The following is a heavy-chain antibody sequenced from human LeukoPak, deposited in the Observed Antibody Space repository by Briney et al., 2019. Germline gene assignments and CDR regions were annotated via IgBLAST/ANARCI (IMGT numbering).Heavy chain of an antibody. J-gene: IGHJ5*02. CDR1: GFTVSSNY. CDR3: ARANSATIPGVDP. D-gene: IGHD1-26*01. CDR2: IYSGGNT. Sequence: GGSLRLSCVVSGFTVSSNYMSWVRQAPGKGLEWVSIIYSGGNTYYADSVRGRFTISRDNSKNKVYLQMNSLRAEDTAIYYCARANSATIPGVDPWGQGTLVTVSS. V-gene: IGHV3-53*01.